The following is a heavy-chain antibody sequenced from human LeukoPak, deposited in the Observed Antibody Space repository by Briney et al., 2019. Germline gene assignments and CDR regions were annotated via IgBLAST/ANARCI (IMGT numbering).Heavy chain of an antibody. CDR3: ARGGYSGYDYYYYSYMDV. D-gene: IGHD5-12*01. CDR1: GGTFSSYA. Sequence: SVKVSCKASGGTFSSYAISWVRQAPGQGLEWMGRIIPIFGTANYAQKFQGRVTITTDESTSTAYMELSSLRSEDTAVYYCARGGYSGYDYYYYSYMDVWGKGTTVTVSS. V-gene: IGHV1-69*05. J-gene: IGHJ6*03. CDR2: IIPIFGTA.